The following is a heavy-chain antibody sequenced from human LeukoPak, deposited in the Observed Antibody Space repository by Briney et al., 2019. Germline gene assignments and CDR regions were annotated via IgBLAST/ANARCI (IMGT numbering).Heavy chain of an antibody. CDR1: GFTFTNYV. D-gene: IGHD2-2*01. J-gene: IGHJ4*02. CDR3: ARNIGGVVVPSLNF. Sequence: GGSLRLSCAASGFTFTNYVMSWVRQAPGKGLEWVSVISGSGGSTYYADSVKGRFTMSRDNSKNTVYLQMNSLRAEDTALYYCARNIGGVVVPSLNFWGQGTLVTVSS. CDR2: ISGSGGST. V-gene: IGHV3-23*01.